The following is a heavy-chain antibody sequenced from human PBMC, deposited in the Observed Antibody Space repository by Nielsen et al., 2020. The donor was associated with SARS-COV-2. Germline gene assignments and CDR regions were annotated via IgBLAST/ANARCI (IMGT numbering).Heavy chain of an antibody. D-gene: IGHD2-15*01. Sequence: WVRQAPGQGLEWMGGIIPIFGTANYAQKFQGRVTITADESTSTAYMELTSLRSEDTAVYYCARGLAIAATPMNPWGQGTLVTVSS. J-gene: IGHJ5*02. CDR3: ARGLAIAATPMNP. CDR2: IIPIFGTA. V-gene: IGHV1-69*01.